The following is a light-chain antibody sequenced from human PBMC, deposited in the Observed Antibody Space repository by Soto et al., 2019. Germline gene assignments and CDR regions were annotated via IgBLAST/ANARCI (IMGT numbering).Light chain of an antibody. CDR1: QSISNY. CDR2: AAS. V-gene: IGKV1-39*01. CDR3: QQSYSTPLT. Sequence: DIQMTQSPSSLSASVGDRVTITCRASQSISNYLNWYQQKPGKAPKLLIHAASSLQGDVPSRFSGSGSGTDFTLTISSLQPDDFATYYCQQSYSTPLTFGPGTKVDIK. J-gene: IGKJ3*01.